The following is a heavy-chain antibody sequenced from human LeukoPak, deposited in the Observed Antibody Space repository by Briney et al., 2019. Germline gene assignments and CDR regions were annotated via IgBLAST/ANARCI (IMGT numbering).Heavy chain of an antibody. CDR1: GYTFTTYG. CDR3: ARAGWGSYDILTGYYKEGAFDI. D-gene: IGHD3-9*01. J-gene: IGHJ3*02. Sequence: ASVKVSCKASGYTFTTYGITWVRQAPGKGLEWMGRISTYKGNKNYAQNLQGRVTMTTETSTSTAYMELRSLRSDETAVYYCARAGWGSYDILTGYYKEGAFDIWGQGTMVTVSS. V-gene: IGHV1-18*01. CDR2: ISTYKGNK.